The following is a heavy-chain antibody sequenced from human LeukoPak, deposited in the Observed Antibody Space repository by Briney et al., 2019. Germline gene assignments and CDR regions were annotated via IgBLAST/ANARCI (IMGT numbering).Heavy chain of an antibody. V-gene: IGHV4-59*01. J-gene: IGHJ4*02. Sequence: GSLRLSCAASGFTFSSYWMSWVRQAPGKGLEWIGYIYHSGSIKYNPSLKSRVTISVDTSQNQFSLKLSSVTAADTAVYYCARGWRHDYWGQGTLVTVSS. CDR2: IYHSGSI. D-gene: IGHD2-15*01. CDR1: GFTFSSYW. CDR3: ARGWRHDY.